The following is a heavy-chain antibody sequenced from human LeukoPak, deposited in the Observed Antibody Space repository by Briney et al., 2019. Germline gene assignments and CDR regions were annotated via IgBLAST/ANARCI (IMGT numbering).Heavy chain of an antibody. CDR1: GFTFSSYW. V-gene: IGHV3-21*01. D-gene: IGHD4-23*01. CDR2: ISSSSSYI. Sequence: GGSLRLSCAASGFTFSSYWMSWVRQAPGKGLEWVSSISSSSSYIYYADSVKGRFTISRDNAKNSLYLQMNSLRAEDTAVYYCARDRGDYGGNDYYYGMDVWGQGTTVTVSS. J-gene: IGHJ6*02. CDR3: ARDRGDYGGNDYYYGMDV.